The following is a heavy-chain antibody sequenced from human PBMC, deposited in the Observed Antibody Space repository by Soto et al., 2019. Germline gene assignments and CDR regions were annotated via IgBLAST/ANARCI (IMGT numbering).Heavy chain of an antibody. CDR3: ARQSGYDSFDY. D-gene: IGHD5-12*01. J-gene: IGHJ4*02. CDR1: GGSISGYY. V-gene: IGHV4-4*07. Sequence: SETLSLTCTVSGGSISGYYWSWTRQPAGKGLEWIGRIYSSGTTKYNPSLKSRVTVSVDTSKKQFSLKLKSVTAADTAVYYCARQSGYDSFDYWGQGTLVTVSS. CDR2: IYSSGTT.